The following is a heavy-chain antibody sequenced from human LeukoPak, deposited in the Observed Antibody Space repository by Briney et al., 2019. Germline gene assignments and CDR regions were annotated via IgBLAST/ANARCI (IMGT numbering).Heavy chain of an antibody. D-gene: IGHD3-10*01. J-gene: IGHJ3*02. CDR1: GGSKSSYY. Sequence: SETLTLTCTVSGGSKSSYYWSWIRQPPGKGLEWIGYNYYSGGTNYNPSLKSRVTISVDTSKNQFSLKLSSVTAADTAVYYCARVRWFGEFYDAFDIWGQGTMVTVSS. V-gene: IGHV4-59*01. CDR2: NYYSGGT. CDR3: ARVRWFGEFYDAFDI.